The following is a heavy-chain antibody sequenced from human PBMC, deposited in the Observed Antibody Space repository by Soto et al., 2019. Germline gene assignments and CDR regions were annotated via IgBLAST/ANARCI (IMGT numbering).Heavy chain of an antibody. CDR1: GASITSSGYS. D-gene: IGHD2-2*01. V-gene: IGHV4-30-2*01. CDR3: AGLGYCISTSCYYYYGMDV. Sequence: SETLSLTCAVAGASITSSGYSWGWIRRPPGKNLERIGHIYNSGSNFYNPSLKSRVTISLVRSKNQFSLKLNSVTTADTAVYYCAGLGYCISTSCYYYYGMDVWGQGTTVTVSS. CDR2: IYNSGSN. J-gene: IGHJ6*02.